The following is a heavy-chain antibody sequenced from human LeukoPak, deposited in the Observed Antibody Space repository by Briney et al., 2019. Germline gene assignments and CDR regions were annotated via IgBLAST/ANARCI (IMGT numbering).Heavy chain of an antibody. CDR2: LSGRGDST. D-gene: IGHD3-16*02. CDR1: GFTFTNYA. J-gene: IGHJ4*02. CDR3: AKPYLDYDYVWGSYRSPSA. Sequence: PGGSLRLSCAASGFTFTNYAMTWVRQAPGKGLEWVSALSGRGDSTYYADSVKGRFTISRDNSKNTLYLQMNSLRAEDTAVYYCAKPYLDYDYVWGSYRSPSAWGQGTLVTVSS. V-gene: IGHV3-23*01.